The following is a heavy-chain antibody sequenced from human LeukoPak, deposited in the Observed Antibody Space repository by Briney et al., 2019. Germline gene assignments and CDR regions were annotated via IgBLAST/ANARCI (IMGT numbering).Heavy chain of an antibody. V-gene: IGHV1-2*02. CDR1: GYTFTGYY. Sequence: ASVKVSCKASGYTFTGYYMHWVRQAPGQGLEWMGWINPNSGGTNYAQKFQGRVTMTRDTSISTAYMELSRLRSEDTAVYYCARDIGLELKNWFDPWGQGTLVTVSS. D-gene: IGHD1-7*01. J-gene: IGHJ5*02. CDR2: INPNSGGT. CDR3: ARDIGLELKNWFDP.